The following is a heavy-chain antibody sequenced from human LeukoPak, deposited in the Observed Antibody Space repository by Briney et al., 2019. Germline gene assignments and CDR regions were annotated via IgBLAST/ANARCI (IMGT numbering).Heavy chain of an antibody. CDR2: INPNSGGT. D-gene: IGHD2-2*01. V-gene: IGHV1-2*04. J-gene: IGHJ5*02. CDR1: GYTFTGYY. CDR3: ARSVVQGDIVVVPAAISWFDP. Sequence: ASVKVSCKASGYTFTGYYMHWVRQAPGQGLEWMGWINPNSGGTNYAQKFQGWVTMTRDTSISTAYMELSRLRSDDTAVYYCARSVVQGDIVVVPAAISWFDPWGQGTLVTVS.